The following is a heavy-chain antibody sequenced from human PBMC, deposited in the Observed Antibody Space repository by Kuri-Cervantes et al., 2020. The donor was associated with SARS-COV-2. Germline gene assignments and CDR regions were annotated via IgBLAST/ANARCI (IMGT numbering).Heavy chain of an antibody. CDR1: GESFSGYY. D-gene: IGHD3-16*01. CDR3: VRAYVFLRNIYYMDV. V-gene: IGHV4-34*01. Sequence: GSLRLSCAFYGESFSGYYWNWIRQSPGKGLEWFGEVNHRGSTNYNPSLKSRVTISVDTSSKQFSLHLGSVIAADTAVYYCVRAYVFLRNIYYMDVWGRGTTVTVSS. J-gene: IGHJ6*03. CDR2: VNHRGST.